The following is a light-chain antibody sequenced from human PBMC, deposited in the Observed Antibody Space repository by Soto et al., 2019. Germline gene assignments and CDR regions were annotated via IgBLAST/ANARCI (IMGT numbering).Light chain of an antibody. Sequence: QPVLTQSPSASASLGASVKLTCTLSSGHTNYAIAWHQQQPEKGPRYLMKLNSDGSHSKGGGIPDRFSGSSSGAERYLTISSLQSEDEADYYCQTWGTGIVVFGGGTKLTVL. CDR1: SGHTNYA. CDR2: LNSDGSH. CDR3: QTWGTGIVV. V-gene: IGLV4-69*01. J-gene: IGLJ2*01.